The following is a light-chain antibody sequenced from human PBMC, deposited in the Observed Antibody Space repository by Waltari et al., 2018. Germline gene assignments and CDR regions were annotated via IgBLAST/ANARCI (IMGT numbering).Light chain of an antibody. Sequence: QPVVTPEPSLTVSPGGPVTLSCGSCTVTAPTRHTPYWFQQKPGQAPRALIYYTNTRHSWTPARFSGSLLGGKAALTLSNAQPDDEAEYYCLLSYSGAGVFGGGTKLTVL. CDR3: LLSYSGAGV. CDR1: TVTAPTRHT. V-gene: IGLV7-46*01. J-gene: IGLJ3*02. CDR2: YTN.